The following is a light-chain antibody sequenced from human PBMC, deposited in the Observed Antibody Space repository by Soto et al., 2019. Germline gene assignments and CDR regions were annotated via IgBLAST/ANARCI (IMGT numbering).Light chain of an antibody. CDR3: QQSNIYPHT. Sequence: DIQMTQSPSTLSASVGDRVTITCRASQSISSWLAWYQQKPGKAPKLLIYDASNLESGVPSRFSGGGSGTEFTLTISSLQPDDFATYYCQQSNIYPHTFGQGTKLEIK. CDR2: DAS. V-gene: IGKV1-5*01. CDR1: QSISSW. J-gene: IGKJ2*01.